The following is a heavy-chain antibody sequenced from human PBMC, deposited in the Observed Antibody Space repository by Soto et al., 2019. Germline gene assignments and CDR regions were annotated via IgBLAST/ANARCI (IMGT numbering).Heavy chain of an antibody. Sequence: PSETLSLTCRVSGGPISASGNYWGWIRQPPGKGLEWIGSIYSSGNPYYNPSLKSRVTISADPSKNQVSLKVRSLTAADTAMYYRGRHLDDGGNVYFDYWGQGIVVTVSS. V-gene: IGHV4-39*01. D-gene: IGHD4-17*01. CDR1: GGPISASGNY. CDR2: IYSSGNP. J-gene: IGHJ4*02. CDR3: GRHLDDGGNVYFDY.